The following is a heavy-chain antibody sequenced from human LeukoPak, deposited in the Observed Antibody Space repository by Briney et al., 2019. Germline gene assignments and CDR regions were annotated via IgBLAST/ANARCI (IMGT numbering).Heavy chain of an antibody. CDR2: ISYDGSDK. V-gene: IGHV3-30*03. Sequence: PGRSLRFSCLASGFTFSSYGMHWVRQAPGKGLEWVAMISYDGSDKYYAESVKGRFTISRDNSKNTLYLQMNSLRDEDTAMYSCATLLLGFGGDYWGHGGLCTVSS. CDR1: GFTFSSYG. D-gene: IGHD3-16*01. CDR3: ATLLLGFGGDY. J-gene: IGHJ4*01.